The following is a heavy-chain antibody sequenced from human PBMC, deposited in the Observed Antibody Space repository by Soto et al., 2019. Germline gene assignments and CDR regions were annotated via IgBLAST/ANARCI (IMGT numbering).Heavy chain of an antibody. J-gene: IGHJ6*02. CDR3: ARHQVGYFEQDFYYYGMDV. CDR1: GGTFSSYA. CDR2: IIPIFGTA. Sequence: SVKVSCKASGGTFSSYAISWVRQAPGQGLEWMGGIIPIFGTANYAQKFQGRVTITADESTSTAYMELSSLRSEDTAVYYCARHQVGYFEQDFYYYGMDVWGQGTTVTVSS. V-gene: IGHV1-69*13. D-gene: IGHD3-9*01.